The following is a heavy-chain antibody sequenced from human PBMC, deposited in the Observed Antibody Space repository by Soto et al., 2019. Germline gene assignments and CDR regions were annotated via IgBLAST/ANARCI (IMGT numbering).Heavy chain of an antibody. CDR3: AIDGQYRTDGFDL. CDR2: LSRGGGST. V-gene: IGHV3-23*01. Sequence: EAQLLESGGELIQPGGSLRLSCAASGFTYSSHGMSWVRQAPGKGLEWIAGLSRGGGSTYYADSVKGRFTISRDNSKNTLDLIMNSLRVEDTALYYCAIDGQYRTDGFDLWGQGTMVTVSS. D-gene: IGHD5-12*01. CDR1: GFTYSSHG. J-gene: IGHJ3*01.